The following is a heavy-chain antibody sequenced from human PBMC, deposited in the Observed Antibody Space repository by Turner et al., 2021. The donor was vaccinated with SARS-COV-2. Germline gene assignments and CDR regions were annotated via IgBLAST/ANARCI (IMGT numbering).Heavy chain of an antibody. CDR3: ARARWDYYDSSGYYPDAFDI. D-gene: IGHD3-22*01. CDR2: SSSSSSYI. Sequence: EVQLVESGGGLVKPGGSLRLSGAASGFTFGRYRMNWVRQAPGKGLEWVSSSSSSSSYIYYADSVKGRFTISRDNAKKSLFLQMNSLRAEDTAVYYCARARWDYYDSSGYYPDAFDIWGQGTMVTVSS. J-gene: IGHJ3*02. V-gene: IGHV3-21*01. CDR1: GFTFGRYR.